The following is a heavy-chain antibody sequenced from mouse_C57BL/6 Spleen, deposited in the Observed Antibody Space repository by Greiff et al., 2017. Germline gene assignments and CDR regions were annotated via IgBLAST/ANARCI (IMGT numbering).Heavy chain of an antibody. CDR2: IYPGSGST. D-gene: IGHD2-3*01. V-gene: IGHV1-55*01. CDR1: GYTFTSYW. J-gene: IGHJ1*03. CDR3: AKGFYDGYYYWYFDV. Sequence: VQLQQPGAELVKPGASVKMSCKASGYTFTSYWITWVKQRPGQGLEWIGDIYPGSGSTNYNEKFKSKATLTVDTSSSTAYMQLSSLTSEDSAVYYCAKGFYDGYYYWYFDVWGTGTTVTVSS.